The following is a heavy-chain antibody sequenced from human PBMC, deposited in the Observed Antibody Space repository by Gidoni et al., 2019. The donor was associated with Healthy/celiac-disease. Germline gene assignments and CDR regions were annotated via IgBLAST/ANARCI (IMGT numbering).Heavy chain of an antibody. Sequence: QLQLQESGPGLVKPSETLSLTCTVYGGSISSSSYYWGWLRQPPGKGLEWIGSIYYSGSTYYNPSLKSRVTISVDTSKNQFSLKLSSVTAADTAVYYCARHSIAVAGTPIDYWGQGTLVTVSS. D-gene: IGHD6-19*01. CDR3: ARHSIAVAGTPIDY. CDR1: GGSISSSSYY. CDR2: IYYSGST. J-gene: IGHJ4*02. V-gene: IGHV4-39*01.